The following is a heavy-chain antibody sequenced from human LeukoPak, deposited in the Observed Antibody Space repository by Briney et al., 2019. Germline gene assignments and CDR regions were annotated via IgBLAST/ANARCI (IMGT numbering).Heavy chain of an antibody. Sequence: GASVKVSCKASGYTFINYGNTWVRQVPGQGLEWMGWSSPYNGKTNYAQKLQGRVTMTTDTSTNTAYMELRSLRSDDTAVYYCARGGIDIVTVPVSNWFDPWGQGTLVTVSS. D-gene: IGHD2/OR15-2a*01. V-gene: IGHV1-18*01. CDR1: GYTFINYG. J-gene: IGHJ5*02. CDR2: SSPYNGKT. CDR3: ARGGIDIVTVPVSNWFDP.